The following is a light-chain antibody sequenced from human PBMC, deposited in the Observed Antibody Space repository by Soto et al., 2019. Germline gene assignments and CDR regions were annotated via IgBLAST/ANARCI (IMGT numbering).Light chain of an antibody. Sequence: QAVVTQESSLTVSPGGTVTLTCGSSTGAVTSGLYPYWFQQKPGQAPRTLIYDTNNKHSWTPARFSGSLLGGKAALTLSGAQPEDEADYYCLLSYSSGWVFGGGTKLTVL. J-gene: IGLJ3*02. V-gene: IGLV7-46*01. CDR3: LLSYSSGWV. CDR2: DTN. CDR1: TGAVTSGLY.